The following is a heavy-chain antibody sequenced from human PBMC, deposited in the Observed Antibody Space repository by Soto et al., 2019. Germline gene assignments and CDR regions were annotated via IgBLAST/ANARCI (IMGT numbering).Heavy chain of an antibody. D-gene: IGHD3-22*01. J-gene: IGHJ6*02. Sequence: QVQLVQSGAEMQQPGASVRVSCKASGGTFSKYAFSWVRQAPGQGLEWLGGTIPMFGTPNYAQKFQGRVAISADESTATVYMELSSLRSEDTAVYFCARPLRDRNYYYGMADWGQGTTVTVSS. CDR3: ARPLRDRNYYYGMAD. CDR1: GGTFSKYA. V-gene: IGHV1-69*01. CDR2: TIPMFGTP.